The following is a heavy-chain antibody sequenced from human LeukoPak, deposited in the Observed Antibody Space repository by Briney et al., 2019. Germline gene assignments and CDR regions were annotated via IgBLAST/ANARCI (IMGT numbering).Heavy chain of an antibody. CDR2: IYYSGST. V-gene: IGHV4-59*08. CDR3: ARRVDTAMVTYFDY. J-gene: IGHJ4*02. CDR1: GGSISSYY. Sequence: SETLSLTCTVSGGSISSYYWSWIRQPPGKGLEWIGYIYYSGSTNYNPSLKSRVTISVDTSKNQFSLKLSSVTAADTAVYYCARRVDTAMVTYFDYWGQGTLATVSS. D-gene: IGHD5-18*01.